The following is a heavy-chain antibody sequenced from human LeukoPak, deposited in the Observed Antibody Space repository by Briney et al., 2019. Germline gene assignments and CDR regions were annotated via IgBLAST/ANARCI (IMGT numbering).Heavy chain of an antibody. D-gene: IGHD3-22*01. V-gene: IGHV4-30-4*01. Sequence: PSETLSLTCTVSGGSISSGDYYWSWIRQPPGKGLEWIGYIYYSGSTYYNPSLKSRVTISVDTSKNQFSLKLSSVTAADTAVYYCARQFVGSGYYRHYYGMDVWGQGTTVTVSS. J-gene: IGHJ6*02. CDR1: GGSISSGDYY. CDR3: ARQFVGSGYYRHYYGMDV. CDR2: IYYSGST.